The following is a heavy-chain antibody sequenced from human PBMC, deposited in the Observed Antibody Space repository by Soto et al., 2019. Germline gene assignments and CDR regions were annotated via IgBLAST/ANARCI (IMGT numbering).Heavy chain of an antibody. D-gene: IGHD2-15*01. CDR3: ARNGYCSGTNCYQTLPFDY. CDR1: GGTFSSYT. Sequence: GASVKVSCKASGGTFSSYTISWVRQAPGQGLEWMGRIIPILGIPNYAQKFQGRVTITADKSTSTAYMELSSLRSEDTAVYYCARNGYCSGTNCYQTLPFDYWGQGTLVTVSS. V-gene: IGHV1-69*02. CDR2: IIPILGIP. J-gene: IGHJ4*02.